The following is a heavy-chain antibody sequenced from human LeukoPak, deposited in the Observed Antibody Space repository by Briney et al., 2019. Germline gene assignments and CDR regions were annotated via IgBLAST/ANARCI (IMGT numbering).Heavy chain of an antibody. J-gene: IGHJ4*02. D-gene: IGHD2-15*01. CDR1: GGSISSGDYY. CDR2: IYYSGST. Sequence: PSETLSLTCTVSGGSISSGDYYWSWIRQPPGKGLEWIGYIYYSGSTYYNPSLKSRVTISVDTSKNQFSLKLSSVTAADTAVYYCARDGFVGGNYFDYWGQGTLVTVSS. V-gene: IGHV4-30-4*08. CDR3: ARDGFVGGNYFDY.